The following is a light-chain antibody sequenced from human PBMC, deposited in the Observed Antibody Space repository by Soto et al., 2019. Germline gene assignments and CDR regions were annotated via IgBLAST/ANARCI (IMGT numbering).Light chain of an antibody. J-gene: IGKJ5*01. CDR1: QSVSTT. CDR3: QQYNKWPFS. CDR2: DVS. V-gene: IGKV3-15*01. Sequence: IVLTQSPGTLSVSPGERATLSCRAGQSVSTTFAWSQQKSGQPPRLLSYDVSIRATGVPARFSGTGSGTDFTLTISGLKSEDSAVYYCQQYNKWPFSFGQGTRLEIK.